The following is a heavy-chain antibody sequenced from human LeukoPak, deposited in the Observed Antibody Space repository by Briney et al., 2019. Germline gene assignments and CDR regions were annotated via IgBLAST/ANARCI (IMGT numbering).Heavy chain of an antibody. D-gene: IGHD2-15*01. CDR2: VYYSGST. CDR3: ARLHRYCSGVACSALAN. CDR1: GGSVSGYY. V-gene: IGHV4-59*02. Sequence: LSETLSLTCVVSGGSVSGYYWGWIRQPPGRGLEWIGYVYYSGSTNYNPSFKSRITISVDTSRNQFSLQLSSVTAADTAVYYCARLHRYCSGVACSALANWGHGTLVAVSS. J-gene: IGHJ4*01.